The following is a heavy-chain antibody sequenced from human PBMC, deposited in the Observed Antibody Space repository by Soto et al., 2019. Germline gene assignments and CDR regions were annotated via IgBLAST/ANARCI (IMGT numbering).Heavy chain of an antibody. CDR3: ARSLSGYYYYYGMDV. Sequence: QVQLQESGPGLVKPSETLSLTCTVSGGSISSYYWGWIRQPPGKGLEWIGYIYYSGSTNYNPSLMGRVTISVDTSKNQFSLKLSSVTAADTVVYYSARSLSGYYYYYGMDVWGQGTTVTVSS. CDR2: IYYSGST. CDR1: GGSISSYY. D-gene: IGHD1-26*01. J-gene: IGHJ6*02. V-gene: IGHV4-59*01.